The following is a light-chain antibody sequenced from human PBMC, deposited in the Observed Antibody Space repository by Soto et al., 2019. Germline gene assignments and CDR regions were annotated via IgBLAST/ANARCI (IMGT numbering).Light chain of an antibody. CDR3: QPRRP. CDR2: AAS. Sequence: DIQMTQSPSSLSASVGDRVTITCRASQSISSYLNWYQQKPGKAPKLLIYAASSLQSGVPSRFSGSGSGTDFTLTISSLQPEDFATYYCQPRRPFGQGTKV. CDR1: QSISSY. J-gene: IGKJ1*01. V-gene: IGKV1-39*01.